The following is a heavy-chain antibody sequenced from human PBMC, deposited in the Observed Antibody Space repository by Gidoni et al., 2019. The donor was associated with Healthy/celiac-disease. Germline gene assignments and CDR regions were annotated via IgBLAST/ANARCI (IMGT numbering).Heavy chain of an antibody. Sequence: QVQLVESGGGVVQPGRSLRLSCAASGFTFSSYGMHWVRQAPGKGVEWVAVISYDGSNKYYADSVKGRFTISRDNSKNTLYLQMNSLRAEDTAVYYCAKSQNYYDSSGYVFYYYGMDVWGQGTTVTVSS. CDR2: ISYDGSNK. CDR1: GFTFSSYG. V-gene: IGHV3-30*18. CDR3: AKSQNYYDSSGYVFYYYGMDV. D-gene: IGHD3-22*01. J-gene: IGHJ6*02.